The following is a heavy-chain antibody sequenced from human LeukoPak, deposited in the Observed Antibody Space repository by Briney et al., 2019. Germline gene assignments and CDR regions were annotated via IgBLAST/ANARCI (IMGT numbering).Heavy chain of an antibody. CDR3: ARGGWLQLRGYFDY. D-gene: IGHD5-24*01. J-gene: IGHJ4*02. CDR1: GGSISSGDYY. CDR2: IYYSGST. V-gene: IGHV4-30-4*08. Sequence: SQTLSLTCTVSGGSISSGDYYWSWIRQPPGKGLEWIGYIYYSGSTYYNPSLKSRVTISVDTSKNQFSLKLSSVTAADTAVYYCARGGWLQLRGYFDYWGQGTLVTVSS.